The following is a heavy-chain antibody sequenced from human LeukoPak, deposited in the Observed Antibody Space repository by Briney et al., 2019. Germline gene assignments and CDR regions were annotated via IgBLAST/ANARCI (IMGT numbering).Heavy chain of an antibody. J-gene: IGHJ4*02. CDR3: ARGAGGYYFIA. V-gene: IGHV1-2*02. D-gene: IGHD3-22*01. CDR2: INLNSGAT. Sequence: GASVKVSCKASGYTFTGYYMHWVRQAPGQGLEWMGWINLNSGATDYAQQFQGRVTMTRDTSISTAYMDLSRLTSDDTAVYYCARGAGGYYFIAWGQGTLVTVSS. CDR1: GYTFTGYY.